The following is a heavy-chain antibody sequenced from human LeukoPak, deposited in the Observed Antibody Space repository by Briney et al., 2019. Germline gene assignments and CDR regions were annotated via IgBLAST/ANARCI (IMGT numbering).Heavy chain of an antibody. D-gene: IGHD3-22*01. CDR1: GFTFSSYA. V-gene: IGHV3-64*01. CDR2: ISSNGGST. CDR3: ARSPYYYDSSGRYFDY. Sequence: PGGSLRLSCAASGFTFSSYAMHWVRQAPGKGLEYVSAISSNGGSTYYANSVKGRFTISRDNSKNTLYLQMGSLRAEDMAVYYCARSPYYYDSSGRYFDYWGQGTLVTGSS. J-gene: IGHJ4*02.